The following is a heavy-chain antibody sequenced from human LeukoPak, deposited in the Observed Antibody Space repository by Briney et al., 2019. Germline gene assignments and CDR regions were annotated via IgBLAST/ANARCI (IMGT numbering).Heavy chain of an antibody. Sequence: GGSLRLSCAASGFTFSSYWMHWVRQAPGKGLVWVSRINSDGSSTTYADSVKGRFTISRDNAKNTLYLQMNSLRAEDTAVYFCAKRGVVIRVILVGFHKEAYYFDSWGQGALVTVSS. CDR1: GFTFSSYW. D-gene: IGHD3-22*01. V-gene: IGHV3-74*03. CDR3: AKRGVVIRVILVGFHKEAYYFDS. CDR2: INSDGSST. J-gene: IGHJ4*02.